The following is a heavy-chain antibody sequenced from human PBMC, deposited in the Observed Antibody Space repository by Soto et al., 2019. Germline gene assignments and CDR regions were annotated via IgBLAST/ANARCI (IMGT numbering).Heavy chain of an antibody. J-gene: IGHJ4*02. V-gene: IGHV4-4*02. CDR3: ASLIGVANY. CDR1: SGSITSSNW. D-gene: IGHD6-19*01. CDR2: ISHGGST. Sequence: QVQLQQSGPGLVKPSGTLSLTCAVSSGSITSSNWWSWVRQPPGKGLEWIGEISHGGSTNYNPPLKSRVTIAVDKSKNQFSLRLRSVTGTDTAVYYCASLIGVANYWGQGTLVTVSS.